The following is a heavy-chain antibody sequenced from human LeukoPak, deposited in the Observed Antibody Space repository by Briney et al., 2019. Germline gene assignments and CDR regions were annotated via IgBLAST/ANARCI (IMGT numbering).Heavy chain of an antibody. CDR2: ISYDGSNK. D-gene: IGHD3-10*01. CDR1: GFTFSSYG. J-gene: IGHJ4*02. CDR3: AKGGPHYGSGSYYAFDY. Sequence: GGSLRLSCAASGFTFSSYGMHWVRQAPGKGLEWVAVISYDGSNKYYADSVKGRFTISRDNSKNTLYLQMNSLRAEDTAVYYCAKGGPHYGSGSYYAFDYWGQGTLVTVSS. V-gene: IGHV3-30*18.